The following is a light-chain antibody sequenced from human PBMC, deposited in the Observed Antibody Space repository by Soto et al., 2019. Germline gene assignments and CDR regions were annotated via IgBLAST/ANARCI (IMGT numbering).Light chain of an antibody. CDR3: QQHGISRVRT. CDR1: QSVTSSY. CDR2: AAY. J-gene: IGKJ1*01. Sequence: EIVLTQFPGTVSLSPGERATLSCRASQSVTSSYLAWYQQKPGQAPRLLIYAAYSSATGIPDRFSGSGSGTDFTLTISRLEPEDFAMYYCQQHGISRVRTFGQGTKVEVK. V-gene: IGKV3-20*01.